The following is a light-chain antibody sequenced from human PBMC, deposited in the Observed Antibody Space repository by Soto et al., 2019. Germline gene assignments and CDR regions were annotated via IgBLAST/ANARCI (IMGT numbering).Light chain of an antibody. J-gene: IGLJ1*01. V-gene: IGLV2-14*01. CDR2: DVS. CDR1: SRDVGGYNY. Sequence: SALTPPASMSGSPGQSITISCTGTSRDVGGYNYVSWYQQHPGKAPILMISDVSNRPSGVSNRFSGSKSGNTASLTISGLQTEDEADYYCSSYTTSSTYVFGTGTNVTV. CDR3: SSYTTSSTYV.